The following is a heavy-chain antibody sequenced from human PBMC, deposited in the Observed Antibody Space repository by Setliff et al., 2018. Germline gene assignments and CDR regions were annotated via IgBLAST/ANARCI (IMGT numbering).Heavy chain of an antibody. Sequence: PSETLSLTCTVSGGSISSYYWSWIRQPAGKGLEWIGHIYIGGSADYNPSLKSRVTMSIDTSKNQFSLKLNSVTAADMAVYYCAREQWLDPPGYYYMDVWAKGTTVTVSS. D-gene: IGHD6-19*01. CDR3: AREQWLDPPGYYYMDV. V-gene: IGHV4-4*07. CDR2: IYIGGSA. CDR1: GGSISSYY. J-gene: IGHJ6*03.